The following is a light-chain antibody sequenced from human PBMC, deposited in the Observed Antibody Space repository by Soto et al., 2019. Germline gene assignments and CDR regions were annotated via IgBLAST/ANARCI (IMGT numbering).Light chain of an antibody. CDR1: ESVRSW. CDR2: KVS. V-gene: IGKV1-5*03. Sequence: DIQMTQSPSTLSASVGDRVTITCRASESVRSWLAWFQQKPGKAPKLLIYKVSSLDSGVPSRFSGRGSGTEFTLTISSLQPDDFSTYYCQQYNSYSWTFGQGTKVEI. CDR3: QQYNSYSWT. J-gene: IGKJ1*01.